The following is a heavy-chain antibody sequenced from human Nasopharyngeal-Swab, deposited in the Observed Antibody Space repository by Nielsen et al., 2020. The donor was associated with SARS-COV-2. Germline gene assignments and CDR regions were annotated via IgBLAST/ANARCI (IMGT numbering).Heavy chain of an antibody. CDR2: ISSSSSTI. Sequence: GGSLRLSCAVSGFTFSSYSMNWVRQAPGKGLEWVSYISSSSSTIYSADSVKGRFTISRDNAKNSLYLQMNSLRGEDMAVYYCARVREGNDYYYYMDVWGKGTTVTVSS. CDR3: ARVREGNDYYYYMDV. V-gene: IGHV3-48*01. J-gene: IGHJ6*03. D-gene: IGHD1-1*01. CDR1: GFTFSSYS.